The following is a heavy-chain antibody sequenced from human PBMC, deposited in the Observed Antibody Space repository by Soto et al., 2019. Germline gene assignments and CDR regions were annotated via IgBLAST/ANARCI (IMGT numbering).Heavy chain of an antibody. CDR3: SREIERLLGY. CDR2: ISGGGSST. Sequence: GGSLRLSCAASGFTFSDYAMNWVRQAPGKGLEWVSAISGGGSSTYYPHTVKGRFTISRDNSKNTLYLQMNSLRAEDTAVYYCSREIERLLGYWGQGTLFTVPS. V-gene: IGHV3-23*01. CDR1: GFTFSDYA. D-gene: IGHD3-3*01. J-gene: IGHJ4*02.